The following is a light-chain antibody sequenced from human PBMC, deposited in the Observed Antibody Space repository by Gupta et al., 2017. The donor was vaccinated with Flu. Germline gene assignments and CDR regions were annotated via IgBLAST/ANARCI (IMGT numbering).Light chain of an antibody. CDR2: GAS. Sequence: RLPQSPPFLSASEGDRVSITCRAGYHVGRHLSWYQQKPGKAPRLLIYGASTVYSGVSSRFSGSGSGTEFTLTIDSVQADDASTYFCQKTWFLPWTFGPGTRVQV. V-gene: IGKV1-39*02. CDR1: YHVGRH. CDR3: QKTWFLPWT. J-gene: IGKJ1*01.